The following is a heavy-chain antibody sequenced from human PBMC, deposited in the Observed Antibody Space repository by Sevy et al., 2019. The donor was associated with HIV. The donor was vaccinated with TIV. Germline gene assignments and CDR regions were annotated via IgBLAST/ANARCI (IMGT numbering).Heavy chain of an antibody. D-gene: IGHD1-26*01. J-gene: IGHJ6*02. Sequence: SETLSLTCTVSGGPISSSSIYWGWFRQSPGKGLDYIGSIFHSGDTYYNPSLKSRVTISVDTSKNQFSLKMTSVTAADTAVYYCARHFYSNGMDVWGQGTTVTVSS. CDR1: GGPISSSSIY. CDR2: IFHSGDT. CDR3: ARHFYSNGMDV. V-gene: IGHV4-39*01.